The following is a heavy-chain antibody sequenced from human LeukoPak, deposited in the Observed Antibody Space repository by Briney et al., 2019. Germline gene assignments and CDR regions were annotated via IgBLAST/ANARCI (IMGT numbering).Heavy chain of an antibody. Sequence: SETLSLTCTVSGGSISSYFWSWIRQPPGKGLEWIGYIYYSGSTNYNPSLKSRVTISVDTSKNQFSLKLSSVTAADTAVYYCARGPLSPYYFDYWGQGTLVTVSS. J-gene: IGHJ4*02. CDR1: GGSISSYF. CDR3: ARGPLSPYYFDY. V-gene: IGHV4-59*01. CDR2: IYYSGST.